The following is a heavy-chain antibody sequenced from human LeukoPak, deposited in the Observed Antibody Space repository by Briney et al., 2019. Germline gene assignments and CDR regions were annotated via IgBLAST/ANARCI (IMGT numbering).Heavy chain of an antibody. V-gene: IGHV4-34*01. Sequence: SETLSLTCAVYGGSFKDNYWSWIRQPPGKGLEWIGEINHSGTTNYNPSLKSRVTMSLDTPKNQLSLKLNSVTAADTAVYYCARVPLRFLEPFDNWGQGTLVTVSS. CDR3: ARVPLRFLEPFDN. D-gene: IGHD3-3*01. CDR1: GGSFKDNY. CDR2: INHSGTT. J-gene: IGHJ4*02.